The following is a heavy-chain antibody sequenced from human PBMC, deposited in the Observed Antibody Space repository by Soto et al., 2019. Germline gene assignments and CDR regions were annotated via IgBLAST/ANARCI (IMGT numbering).Heavy chain of an antibody. CDR2: INPIKGDT. Sequence: ASVKVSCKASGYTFSTYGITWVRQAPGQGLDWMGWINPIKGDTNSAAIFQDRVTMTTDTSTRTAYMELRSLKSDDTAVYYCARVKVPAAILGAFDLWGQGALVTVSS. CDR3: ARVKVPAAILGAFDL. D-gene: IGHD2-2*02. V-gene: IGHV1-18*01. CDR1: GYTFSTYG. J-gene: IGHJ3*01.